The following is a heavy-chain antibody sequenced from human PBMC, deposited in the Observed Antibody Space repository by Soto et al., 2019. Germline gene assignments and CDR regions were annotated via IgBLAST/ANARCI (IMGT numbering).Heavy chain of an antibody. CDR1: GYTFTNFG. J-gene: IGHJ4*02. CDR3: ASAIAGGYGHTTLDY. CDR2: INTFNGNT. Sequence: QVQLVQSGAEVKKPGASVKVSCRASGYTFTNFGISWVRQAPGQGLEWMGWINTFNGNTDYAQKLQGRVAMTTDISTRIAYMELRSLRSDDTAMYYCASAIAGGYGHTTLDYWGQGTLVTVSS. V-gene: IGHV1-18*01. D-gene: IGHD5-18*01.